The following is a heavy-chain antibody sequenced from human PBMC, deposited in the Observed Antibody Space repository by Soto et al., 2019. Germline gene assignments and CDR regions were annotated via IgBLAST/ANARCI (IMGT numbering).Heavy chain of an antibody. CDR1: GFTFSSYG. J-gene: IGHJ3*02. Sequence: GGSLRLSCAASGFTFSSYGMHWVRQAPGKGLEWVAVISYDGSNKYYADSVKGRFTISRDNSKNTLYLQMNSLRAEDTAVYYCAKDSGYDSLGAFDIWGQGTMVTVSS. CDR3: AKDSGYDSLGAFDI. CDR2: ISYDGSNK. D-gene: IGHD5-12*01. V-gene: IGHV3-30*18.